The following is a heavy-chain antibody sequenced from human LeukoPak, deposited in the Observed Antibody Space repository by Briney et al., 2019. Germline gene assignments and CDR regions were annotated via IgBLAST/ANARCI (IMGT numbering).Heavy chain of an antibody. CDR3: ATDAFLLFGEFAH. CDR2: IKSNPDGGAT. V-gene: IGHV3-15*01. D-gene: IGHD3-10*01. J-gene: IGHJ4*02. CDR1: GFSFTHTW. Sequence: GGSLRLSCAASGFSFTHTWMSWVRQAPGRGLEWLGRIKSNPDGGATVYSAPVKGRFTISRDDSKNTLYLKLDSLKAEDTAVYYCATDAFLLFGEFAHWGQGTLVTVSS.